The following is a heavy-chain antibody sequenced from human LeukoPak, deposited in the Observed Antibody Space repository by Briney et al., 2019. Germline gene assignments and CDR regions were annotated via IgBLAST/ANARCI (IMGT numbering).Heavy chain of an antibody. CDR1: GFTFSDHY. J-gene: IGHJ4*02. D-gene: IGHD3-10*01. Sequence: GGSLRLSCAASGFTFSDHYMDWVRQAPGKGLEWVGRTRNKANSYTTEYAASVKGRFTISRDDSKNSLYLQMNSLKTEDTAVYYCAREGGAYGSGNLFFDYWGQGTLVTVSS. V-gene: IGHV3-72*01. CDR3: AREGGAYGSGNLFFDY. CDR2: TRNKANSYTT.